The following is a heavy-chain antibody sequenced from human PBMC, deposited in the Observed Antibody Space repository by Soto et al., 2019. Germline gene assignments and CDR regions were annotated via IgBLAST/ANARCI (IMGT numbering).Heavy chain of an antibody. V-gene: IGHV4-31*03. CDR2: IYYTGST. CDR1: GASISSGGYY. CDR3: ARDLQFSRLFYGMDV. Sequence: SETLSLTCTVSGASISSGGYYWSWIRQHPGKGLEWIGYIYYTGSTYYNPSLKSRVTMSVDTSKNQFSLRLSSVTAADTAVYYCARDLQFSRLFYGMDVWGQGTTVTVSS. D-gene: IGHD3-3*02. J-gene: IGHJ6*02.